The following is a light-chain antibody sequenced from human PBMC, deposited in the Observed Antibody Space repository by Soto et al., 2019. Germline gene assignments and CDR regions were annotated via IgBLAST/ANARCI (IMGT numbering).Light chain of an antibody. CDR2: HAS. CDR1: QDTRNS. CDR3: QQYDTLHPYT. Sequence: HMNQAPASLSASVGNRFTITCKASQDTRNSLNWYQPKPVKAPKLLXYHASNLEIGVPSRFSGSGSGTDFTFTISNLQHEDISNYDCQQYDTLHPYTFGQGTKVDIK. J-gene: IGKJ2*01. V-gene: IGKV1-33*01.